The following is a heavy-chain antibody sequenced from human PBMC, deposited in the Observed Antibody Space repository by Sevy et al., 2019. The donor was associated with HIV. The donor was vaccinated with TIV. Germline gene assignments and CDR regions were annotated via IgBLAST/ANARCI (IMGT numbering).Heavy chain of an antibody. J-gene: IGHJ4*02. D-gene: IGHD2-15*01. Sequence: ASVKVSCKASGYTFTSYAMNWVRQAPGQGLEWMGWINTNTGNQTYAQDFTGRFVFSLDTSVSTAYLQISSLKAEDTAVYYCARDLTRLGYCSGGSCPYDYWGQGTLVTVSS. CDR2: INTNTGNQ. V-gene: IGHV7-4-1*02. CDR3: ARDLTRLGYCSGGSCPYDY. CDR1: GYTFTSYA.